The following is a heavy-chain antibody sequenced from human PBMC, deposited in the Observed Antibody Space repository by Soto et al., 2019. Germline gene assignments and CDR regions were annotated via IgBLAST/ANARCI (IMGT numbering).Heavy chain of an antibody. CDR2: INHSGST. CDR1: GGSFSGYY. J-gene: IGHJ3*02. Sequence: SETLSLTCAVYGGSFSGYYWSWIRQPPGKGLEWIGEINHSGSTNYNPSLKSRVTISVDTSKNQFSLKLSSVTAADTAVYYCARLRGWPYDAFDIWGQGTMVTVSS. V-gene: IGHV4-34*01. D-gene: IGHD6-19*01. CDR3: ARLRGWPYDAFDI.